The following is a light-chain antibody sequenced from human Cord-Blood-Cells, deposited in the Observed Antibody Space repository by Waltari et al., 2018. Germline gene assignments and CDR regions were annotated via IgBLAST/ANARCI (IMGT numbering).Light chain of an antibody. Sequence: EIVMTQSPAPLSVSPGERAPLPCRASQRVSSNLAWYQQKPGQAPRLLIYGASTRATGIPARFRGSGSGTEFTLTISSLQSEDFAVYYCQQYNNWPLTFGGGTKVEIK. CDR2: GAS. V-gene: IGKV3-15*01. J-gene: IGKJ4*01. CDR3: QQYNNWPLT. CDR1: QRVSSN.